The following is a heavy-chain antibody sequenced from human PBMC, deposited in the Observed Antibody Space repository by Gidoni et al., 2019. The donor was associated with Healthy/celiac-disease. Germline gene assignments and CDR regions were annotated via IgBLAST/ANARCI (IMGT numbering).Heavy chain of an antibody. V-gene: IGHV1-69*01. CDR3: ASRYCSSTSCYMREYWFDP. CDR1: GGTFSSYA. D-gene: IGHD2-2*02. Sequence: QVQLLQAEAEVQKPGSSVTVSCEASGGTFSSYAISWVRQAPGPGLEWMGGLIHIFGTANYAQKFQVRVTITADESTSTDYIELTRLRSEDTAVSSCASRYCSSTSCYMREYWFDPWGQGTLVTVSS. J-gene: IGHJ5*02. CDR2: LIHIFGTA.